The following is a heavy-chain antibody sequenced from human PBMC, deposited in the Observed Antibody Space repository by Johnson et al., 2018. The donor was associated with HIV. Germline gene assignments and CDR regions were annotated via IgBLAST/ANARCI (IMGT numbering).Heavy chain of an antibody. Sequence: QVQVVESGGGVVQPGRSLRLSCAASGFTFSSYGMHWVRQVPGKGLAWVAVISYDGSNKYYADSVKGRFTISRDNSKSTLYLQMNSLRAEDTAVYFCARGWVGSTVTTSAGAFDIWGQGTMVTVSS. CDR2: ISYDGSNK. V-gene: IGHV3-30*03. CDR1: GFTFSSYG. CDR3: ARGWVGSTVTTSAGAFDI. D-gene: IGHD4-17*01. J-gene: IGHJ3*02.